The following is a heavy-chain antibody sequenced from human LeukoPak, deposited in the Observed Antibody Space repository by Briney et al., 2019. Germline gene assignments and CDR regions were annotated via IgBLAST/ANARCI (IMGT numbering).Heavy chain of an antibody. V-gene: IGHV3-9*01. CDR1: GFTFDDYA. D-gene: IGHD2-21*02. CDR3: ASGGSGDWTL. J-gene: IGHJ4*02. CDR2: ISWNSGSI. Sequence: GGSLRLSCAASGFTFDDYAMHWVRQAPGKGLEWVSGISWNSGSIGYADSVKGRFTISRDNAKNSLYLQMNSLRVEDTAVYYCASGGSGDWTLGGQGTLVTVSP.